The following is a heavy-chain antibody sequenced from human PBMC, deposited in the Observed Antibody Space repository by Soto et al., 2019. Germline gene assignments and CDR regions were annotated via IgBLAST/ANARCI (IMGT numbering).Heavy chain of an antibody. CDR1: GYTLTELS. V-gene: IGHV1-24*01. Sequence: ASVKVSCKVSGYTLTELSMHWVRQAPGKGLERMGGFDPEDGETIYAQKFQGRVTMTEDTSTDTAYMELSSLRSEDTAVYYCATSSLRFLEWLLIGENGMDVWGQGTTVTVSS. D-gene: IGHD3-3*01. CDR2: FDPEDGET. CDR3: ATSSLRFLEWLLIGENGMDV. J-gene: IGHJ6*02.